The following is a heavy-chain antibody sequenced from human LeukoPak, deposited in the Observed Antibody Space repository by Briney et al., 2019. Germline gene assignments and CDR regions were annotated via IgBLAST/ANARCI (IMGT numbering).Heavy chain of an antibody. CDR1: GGSISNSNYY. Sequence: PSETLSLTCTVSGGSISNSNYYWSWIRQPPGKELEWIASINYGGTTYYNPSLKSRVTISVDTSKNQFSLRLSSVTAADTAVYLCARYVVYGSGKYYFDYWGQGFLVTVSS. CDR3: ARYVVYGSGKYYFDY. J-gene: IGHJ4*02. D-gene: IGHD3-10*01. V-gene: IGHV4-39*01. CDR2: INYGGTT.